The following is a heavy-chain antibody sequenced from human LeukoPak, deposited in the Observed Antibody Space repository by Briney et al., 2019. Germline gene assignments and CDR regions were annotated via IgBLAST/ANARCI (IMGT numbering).Heavy chain of an antibody. CDR1: GFTFSDTW. J-gene: IGHJ4*02. V-gene: IGHV3-15*01. CDR2: IQSKGGGATS. Sequence: GGSLRLSCAARGFTFSDTWMIWVRLAPGQGLEWVGRIQSKGGGATSAYSVAVKGRFIISRDDSKNTVYLQMNSLKIEDTGVYYCARVYYWGWGT. CDR3: ARVYY.